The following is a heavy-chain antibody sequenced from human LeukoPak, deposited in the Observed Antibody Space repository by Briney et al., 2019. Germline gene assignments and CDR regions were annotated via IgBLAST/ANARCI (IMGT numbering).Heavy chain of an antibody. CDR3: ARDGGYYDSSGYYYTVGYYFDY. Sequence: PGGSLRLSCAASGFTFSSYGMHWVRQAPGEGLEWVAVIWYDGSNKYYADSVKGRFTISRDNSKNTLYLQMNSLRAEDTAVYYCARDGGYYDSSGYYYTVGYYFDYWGQGTLVTVSS. CDR1: GFTFSSYG. CDR2: IWYDGSNK. J-gene: IGHJ4*02. D-gene: IGHD3-22*01. V-gene: IGHV3-33*01.